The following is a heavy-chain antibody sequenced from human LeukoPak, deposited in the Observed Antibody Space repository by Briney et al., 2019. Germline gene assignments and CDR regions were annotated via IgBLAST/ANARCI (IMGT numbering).Heavy chain of an antibody. D-gene: IGHD6-19*01. CDR3: ARGGPTGIAVATIDY. Sequence: ASVKVSCKASGYTFTSYGISWVRQAPGQGLEWMGWISAYNGNTNYAQKLQGRVTMTTDTSTSTAYMELRSLRSDDTAVYYCARGGPTGIAVATIDYWGQGTLVTVSS. CDR2: ISAYNGNT. CDR1: GYTFTSYG. V-gene: IGHV1-18*01. J-gene: IGHJ4*02.